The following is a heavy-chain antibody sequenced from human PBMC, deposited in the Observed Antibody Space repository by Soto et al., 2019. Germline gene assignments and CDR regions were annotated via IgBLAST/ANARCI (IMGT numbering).Heavy chain of an antibody. V-gene: IGHV3-23*01. CDR2: ISCCGGSA. D-gene: IGHD3-10*01. CDR1: GFNFKKFA. Sequence: EVQLLESGGGVVQPGGSLRLSCVASGFNFKKFAMAWVRQAAGEGLEWVSGISCCGGSASYADSVKGRFSIARDDSKNTLYLQMNSLRDGDTAVYYCARGFSAGKGSPPDYWGQGTLVTVSS. CDR3: ARGFSAGKGSPPDY. J-gene: IGHJ4*02.